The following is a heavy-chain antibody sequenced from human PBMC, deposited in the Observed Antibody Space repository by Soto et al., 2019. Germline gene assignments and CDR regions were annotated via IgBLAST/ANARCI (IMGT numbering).Heavy chain of an antibody. CDR3: ATVDNYYGSVF. V-gene: IGHV3-33*01. D-gene: IGHD3-10*01. CDR2: VWYDGTTK. Sequence: QVQLVESGGGVVQPGTSLRLSCAASGSTFSNYGMHWVRQAPGKGLEWVAVVWYDGTTKFYPDSVKGRFTSSRDNSNNTLCLQMNSLRVENTAVYYCATVDNYYGSVFWGQGTLVTVSS. CDR1: GSTFSNYG. J-gene: IGHJ4*02.